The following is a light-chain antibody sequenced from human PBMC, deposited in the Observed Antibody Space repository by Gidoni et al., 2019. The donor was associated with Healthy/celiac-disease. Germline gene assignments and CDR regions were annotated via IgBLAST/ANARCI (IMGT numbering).Light chain of an antibody. Sequence: DIKMTQSPSSLSASVGDRVTITCRASQSISSYLNWYQQKPGKAPKLLIYAASSLQSGVPSRFSGSGSGTDFTLTISSLQPEDFATYYCQQSYSTLLTFXGXTKVEIK. V-gene: IGKV1-39*01. CDR2: AAS. CDR1: QSISSY. CDR3: QQSYSTLLT. J-gene: IGKJ4*01.